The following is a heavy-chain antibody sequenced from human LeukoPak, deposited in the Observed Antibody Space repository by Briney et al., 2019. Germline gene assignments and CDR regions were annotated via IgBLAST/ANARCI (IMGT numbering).Heavy chain of an antibody. J-gene: IGHJ6*02. V-gene: IGHV1-69*13. Sequence: SVKVSCKASGGTFSSYAISWVRQAPGQGLGWMGGIIPIFGTANYAQKFQGRVTITADESTSTAYMELSGLRSEDTAVYYCARGAGSTSPLYYYGMDVWGQGTTVTVSS. D-gene: IGHD2-2*01. CDR1: GGTFSSYA. CDR3: ARGAGSTSPLYYYGMDV. CDR2: IIPIFGTA.